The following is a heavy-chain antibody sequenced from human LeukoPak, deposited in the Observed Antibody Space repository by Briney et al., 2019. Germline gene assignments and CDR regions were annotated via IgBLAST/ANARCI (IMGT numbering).Heavy chain of an antibody. V-gene: IGHV4-39*07. D-gene: IGHD1-26*01. CDR2: IYHSGST. J-gene: IGHJ3*02. CDR1: GGSISGSSYY. Sequence: SETLSLTCTVSGGSISGSSYYWGWIRQPPGKGLEWIGNIYHSGSTYYNPSLKSRVTISVDTSKNQFSLKLSSVTAADTAVYYCARDPPFRSYYDLPDAFDIWGQGTMVTVSS. CDR3: ARDPPFRSYYDLPDAFDI.